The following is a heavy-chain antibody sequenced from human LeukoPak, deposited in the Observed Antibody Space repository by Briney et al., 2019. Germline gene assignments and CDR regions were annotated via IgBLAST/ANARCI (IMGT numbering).Heavy chain of an antibody. CDR2: IYYSGST. J-gene: IGHJ1*01. V-gene: IGHV4-39*01. Sequence: SETLSLTCTVSGGSISSSSYYWGWIRQPPGKGLEWIGSIYYSGSTYYNPSLKSRVTISVDTSQNQFSLKLSSVTAADTAVYYCARHGGYCSSTSCFEYFQHWGQGTLVTVSS. D-gene: IGHD2-2*01. CDR3: ARHGGYCSSTSCFEYFQH. CDR1: GGSISSSSYY.